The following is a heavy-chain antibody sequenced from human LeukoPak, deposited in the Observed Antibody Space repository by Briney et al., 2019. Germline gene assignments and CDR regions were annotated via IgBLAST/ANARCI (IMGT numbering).Heavy chain of an antibody. CDR1: GYTFTGYY. CDR3: ARSPRGYSYGLGY. CDR2: INPNSGGT. J-gene: IGHJ4*02. V-gene: IGHV1-2*04. D-gene: IGHD5-18*01. Sequence: ASVKVSCKASGYTFTGYYMHWVRQAPGQGLEWMGWINPNSGGTSYAQKFQGWVTMTRDTSISTAYMELSRLRSDDTAVYYCARSPRGYSYGLGYWGQGTLVTVSS.